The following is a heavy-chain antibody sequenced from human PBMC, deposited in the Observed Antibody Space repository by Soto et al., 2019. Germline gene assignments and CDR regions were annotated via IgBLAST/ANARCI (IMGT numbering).Heavy chain of an antibody. CDR1: GGSFRGYF. Sequence: PSETLSLTCAVYGGSFRGYFWSWIRQPPGKGLEWIGEINHSGSTHYNPSLKSRVTISADTSKSQFSLELNTVTAADTAVYYCARAGLGSLEYATDVWGQGITVTVSS. CDR3: ARAGLGSLEYATDV. D-gene: IGHD3-16*01. J-gene: IGHJ6*02. CDR2: INHSGST. V-gene: IGHV4-34*01.